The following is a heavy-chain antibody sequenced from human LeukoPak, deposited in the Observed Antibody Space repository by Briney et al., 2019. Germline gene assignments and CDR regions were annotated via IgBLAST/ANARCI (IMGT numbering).Heavy chain of an antibody. D-gene: IGHD3-3*01. CDR2: IKNDGSER. CDR1: GFVFRNYF. CDR3: ATDRGWRTSGYYLYYFEY. J-gene: IGHJ4*02. Sequence: GGSLRLSCAASGFVFRNYFMSWVRQAPGKGLEWVASIKNDGSERYYVDSVRGRYTISRDNTKNSLFLQMSSLRAEDTAVYYCATDRGWRTSGYYLYYFEYWGQGTLVTVSS. V-gene: IGHV3-7*01.